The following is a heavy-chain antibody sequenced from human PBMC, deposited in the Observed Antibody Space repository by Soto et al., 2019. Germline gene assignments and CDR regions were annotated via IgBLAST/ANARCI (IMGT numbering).Heavy chain of an antibody. V-gene: IGHV2-5*02. D-gene: IGHD2-15*01. Sequence: QITLKESGPTLVKPTQTLMLTCTFSGFSLSTSGVGVGWIRQPPGKALEWLALIHWDDDKRCSPSLESRLTITKDTSKNQVVLTMTNVDPVDTATYYCAHTGYCSGGSCYSEDAFDFWGQGTTVTVSS. CDR1: GFSLSTSGVG. J-gene: IGHJ3*01. CDR2: IHWDDDK. CDR3: AHTGYCSGGSCYSEDAFDF.